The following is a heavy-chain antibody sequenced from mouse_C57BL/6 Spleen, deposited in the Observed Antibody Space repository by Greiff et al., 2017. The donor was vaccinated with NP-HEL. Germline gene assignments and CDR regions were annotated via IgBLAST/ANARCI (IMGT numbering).Heavy chain of an antibody. Sequence: EVQLQQSGPELVKPGASVKISCKASGYTFTDYYMNWVKQSHGKSLEWIGDINPNNGGTSYNQKFKGKATLTVDKSSSTAYMELRSLTSEDSAVYYCARSDYGNYGDYWGQGTTLTVSS. J-gene: IGHJ2*01. CDR1: GYTFTDYY. V-gene: IGHV1-26*01. D-gene: IGHD2-1*01. CDR3: ARSDYGNYGDY. CDR2: INPNNGGT.